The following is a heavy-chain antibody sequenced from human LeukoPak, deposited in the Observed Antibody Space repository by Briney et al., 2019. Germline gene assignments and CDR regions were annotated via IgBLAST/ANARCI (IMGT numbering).Heavy chain of an antibody. CDR1: GFTLSGYV. V-gene: IGHV3-23*01. J-gene: IGHJ4*02. Sequence: GGSLRLSCAASGFTLSGYVMSWVRQAPGKGLEWVTAIRGSGGTTYYTDSVKGRFTISRDSSKSTLYLQMNSLRAEDSAVYFCAKGTAVADRAFDYWGQGALVTVSS. D-gene: IGHD6-19*01. CDR3: AKGTAVADRAFDY. CDR2: IRGSGGTT.